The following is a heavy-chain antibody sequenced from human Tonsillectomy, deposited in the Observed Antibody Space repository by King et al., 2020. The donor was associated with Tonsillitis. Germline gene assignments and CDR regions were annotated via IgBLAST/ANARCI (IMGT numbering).Heavy chain of an antibody. D-gene: IGHD3-16*01. Sequence: VQLPQSGPGLVKPSQTLSVTCAISGDSVSSNSAAWNWIRQSPSRGLEWLGRTYYRSKWYNDYAVSVKSRITINPDTSKNQFSLHLNSVNPEDTAVFYCARTIITFGGIDANYYYYYGMDVWGQGTTVTVSS. V-gene: IGHV6-1*01. CDR2: TYYRSKWYN. J-gene: IGHJ6*02. CDR1: GDSVSSNSAA. CDR3: ARTIITFGGIDANYYYYYGMDV.